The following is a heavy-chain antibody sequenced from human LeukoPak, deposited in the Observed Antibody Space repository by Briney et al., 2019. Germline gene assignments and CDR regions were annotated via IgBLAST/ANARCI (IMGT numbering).Heavy chain of an antibody. CDR1: GYTFTSYG. CDR3: ARDRPEITMIVVVITSMDY. CDR2: ISAYNGNT. V-gene: IGHV1-18*01. J-gene: IGHJ4*02. Sequence: ASXKVSCKASGYTFTSYGISWVRQAPGQGLEWMGWISAYNGNTNYAQKLQGRVTMTTDTSTSTAYMELRSLRSDDTAVYYCARDRPEITMIVVVITSMDYWGQGTLVTVSS. D-gene: IGHD3-22*01.